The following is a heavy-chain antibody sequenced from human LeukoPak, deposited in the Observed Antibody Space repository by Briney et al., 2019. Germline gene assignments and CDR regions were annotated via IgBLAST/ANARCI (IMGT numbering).Heavy chain of an antibody. Sequence: GGSLRLSCAASGFTFSSYAMSWVRQAPGKGLEWVSAISGSGGSTYYADSVKGRFTIPRDNSKNTLYLQMNSLRAEDTAVYYCAKEYGYCSGGSCYSGRYYYYYGMDVWGQGTTVTVSS. D-gene: IGHD2-15*01. J-gene: IGHJ6*02. CDR3: AKEYGYCSGGSCYSGRYYYYYGMDV. V-gene: IGHV3-23*01. CDR1: GFTFSSYA. CDR2: ISGSGGST.